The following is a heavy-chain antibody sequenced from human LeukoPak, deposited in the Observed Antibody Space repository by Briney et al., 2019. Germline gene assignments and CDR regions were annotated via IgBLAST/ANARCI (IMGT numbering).Heavy chain of an antibody. J-gene: IGHJ4*02. CDR3: AREWELLPWD. Sequence: GGSLRLSCAASGFTFSDYYMSWIRQAPGKGLEWVSYISGSGSTMFYADSVKGRFTISRDDANNSLYLQMNSLRAEDTAVYYCAREWELLPWDWGQGTLVTVSS. V-gene: IGHV3-11*04. CDR1: GFTFSDYY. D-gene: IGHD3-10*01. CDR2: ISGSGSTM.